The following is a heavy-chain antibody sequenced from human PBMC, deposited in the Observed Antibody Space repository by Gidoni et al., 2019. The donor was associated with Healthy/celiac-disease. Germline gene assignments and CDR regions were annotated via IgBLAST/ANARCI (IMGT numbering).Heavy chain of an antibody. CDR1: GGSISNSSYY. CDR3: ARDAELRSSWYSPSGWFDP. J-gene: IGHJ5*02. D-gene: IGHD6-13*01. CDR2: IYTSGST. V-gene: IGHV4-61*02. Sequence: QVQLQESGPGLVKPSQTLSLTCTVSGGSISNSSYYWSWIRQPAGKGLEWIGRIYTSGSTNYNPSLKSRVTISVDTSKNQFSLNLRSVTAADTAVYYCARDAELRSSWYSPSGWFDPWGQGTLVTVSS.